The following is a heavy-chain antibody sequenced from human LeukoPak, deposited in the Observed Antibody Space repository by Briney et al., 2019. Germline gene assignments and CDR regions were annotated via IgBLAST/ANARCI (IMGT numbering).Heavy chain of an antibody. V-gene: IGHV3-30*03. CDR1: GFTFKSYG. CDR2: ISYDGSDK. CDR3: ATGYFVEMPTMPD. J-gene: IGHJ4*02. Sequence: GGSLRLSCAASGFTFKSYGMHWVRQAPGKGLEWVAAISYDGSDKYYVDSVKGRFTISRDNSKNTLYLQMDSLKSEDTAVYYCATGYFVEMPTMPDWRQGTLVTVPS. D-gene: IGHD5-24*01.